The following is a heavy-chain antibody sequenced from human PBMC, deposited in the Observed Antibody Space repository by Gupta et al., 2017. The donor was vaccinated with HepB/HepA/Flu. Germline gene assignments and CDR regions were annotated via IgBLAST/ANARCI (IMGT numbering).Heavy chain of an antibody. CDR2: IYYSGST. V-gene: IGHV4-39*01. CDR3: ARCSGGYWYFDL. D-gene: IGHD3-10*02. Sequence: QLQLQESGPGLVKPSETLSLTCTVSGGSISTSSYYWGWIRQPPGKGLEWIGSIYYSGSTYYNPSLKSRVTISVDTSKNQFSLKLSSVTAADTAVYYCARCSGGYWYFDLWGRGTLVTVSS. J-gene: IGHJ2*01. CDR1: GGSISTSSYY.